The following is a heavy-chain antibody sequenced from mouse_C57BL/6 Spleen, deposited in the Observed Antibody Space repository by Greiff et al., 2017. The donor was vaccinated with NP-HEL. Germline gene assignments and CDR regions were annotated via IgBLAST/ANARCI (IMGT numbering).Heavy chain of an antibody. V-gene: IGHV1-7*01. CDR1: GYTFTSYW. CDR3: AKDNWDCYFDG. Sequence: VQLQQSGAELAKPGASVKLSCKASGYTFTSYWMHWVKQRPGQGLEWIGYINPSSGFTKYNQKFKDKATLTADKSSSTAYMQLSSLTYEDSAVYYSAKDNWDCYFDGWGTGTTVTVSS. J-gene: IGHJ1*03. CDR2: INPSSGFT. D-gene: IGHD4-1*02.